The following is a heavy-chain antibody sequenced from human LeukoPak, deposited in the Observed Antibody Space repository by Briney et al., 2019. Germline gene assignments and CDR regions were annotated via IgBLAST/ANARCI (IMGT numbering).Heavy chain of an antibody. D-gene: IGHD5-12*01. CDR3: ARDDVYSGHDFDY. CDR2: IDSGSDTI. Sequence: GGSLRLSCVASGFSFSRFGLTWVRQAPGKGLQWVSFIDSGSDTIYYADSVKGRFTISRDDAKNSLYLRMNSLRAEDTGIYYCARDDVYSGHDFDYWGQGTPVTVSS. CDR1: GFSFSRFG. J-gene: IGHJ4*02. V-gene: IGHV3-48*01.